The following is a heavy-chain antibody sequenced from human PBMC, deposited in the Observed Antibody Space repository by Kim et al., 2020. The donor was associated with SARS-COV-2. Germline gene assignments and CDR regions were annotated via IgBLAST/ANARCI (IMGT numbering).Heavy chain of an antibody. CDR1: GFSFSSYE. D-gene: IGHD3-16*02. Sequence: GGSLRLSCAASGFSFSSYEMNWVRQAPGKGLEWVSYISSSGSTIYYADSVKGRFTISRDNAKNSLYLQMNSLRAGDTAVYYCARDAFMITFGGVIVDYPDAFDIWGQGTMVTLSS. J-gene: IGHJ3*02. CDR3: ARDAFMITFGGVIVDYPDAFDI. V-gene: IGHV3-48*03. CDR2: ISSSGSTI.